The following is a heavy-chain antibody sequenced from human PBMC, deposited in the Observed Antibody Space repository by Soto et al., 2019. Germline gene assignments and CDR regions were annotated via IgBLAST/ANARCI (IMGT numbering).Heavy chain of an antibody. CDR1: GFTFDDYA. D-gene: IGHD6-6*01. J-gene: IGHJ4*02. V-gene: IGHV3-9*01. CDR3: AKDPIEYSTITYYFDY. Sequence: EVQLVESGGGLVQPGRSLRLSCAASGFTFDDYAMHWVRQAPGKGLEWVSGISWNSGSIGYADSVKGRFTISRDNAKNSLYLQMNSLRAEDTALYYCAKDPIEYSTITYYFDYWGQGTLVTVSS. CDR2: ISWNSGSI.